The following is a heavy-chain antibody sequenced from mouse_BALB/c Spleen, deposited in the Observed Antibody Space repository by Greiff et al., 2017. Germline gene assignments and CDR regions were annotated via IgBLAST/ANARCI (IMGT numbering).Heavy chain of an antibody. CDR2: IWGDGST. V-gene: IGHV2-6-7*01. D-gene: IGHD2-4*01. CDR1: GFSLTGYG. J-gene: IGHJ4*01. CDR3: ARDGSIYYDYDEDAMDY. Sequence: VKLQESGPGLVAPSQSLSITCTVSGFSLTGYGVNWVRQPPGKGLEWLGMIWGDGSTDYNSALKSRLSISKDNSKSQVFLKMNSLQTDDTARYYCARDGSIYYDYDEDAMDYWGQGTSVTVSS.